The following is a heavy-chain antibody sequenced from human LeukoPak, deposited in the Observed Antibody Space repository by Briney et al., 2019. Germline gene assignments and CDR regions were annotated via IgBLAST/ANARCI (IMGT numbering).Heavy chain of an antibody. CDR2: ISGSGGST. D-gene: IGHD3-9*01. V-gene: IGHV3-23*01. CDR1: GFTFSSYA. J-gene: IGHJ5*02. Sequence: QAGGSLRLSCAASGFTFSSYAMSWVRQAPEKGLEWVSAISGSGGSTYYADSVKGRFTISRDNSKNTLYLQMNSLRAEDTAVYYCAKRPYYDILTGYNWFGPWGQGTLVTVSS. CDR3: AKRPYYDILTGYNWFGP.